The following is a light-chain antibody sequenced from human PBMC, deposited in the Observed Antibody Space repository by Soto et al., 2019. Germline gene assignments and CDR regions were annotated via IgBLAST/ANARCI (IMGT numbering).Light chain of an antibody. J-gene: IGKJ1*01. CDR1: QSVSSY. CDR2: DAS. Sequence: EIVLTQSPATLSLSPGERATLSCRASQSVSSYLAWYQQKPGQAPRLLIYDASNRATGIPARFSGSGSGTDFTLTISSLEPEDFAVYYCQQYGYSPPWTFGQGTKVEIQ. CDR3: QQYGYSPPWT. V-gene: IGKV3-11*01.